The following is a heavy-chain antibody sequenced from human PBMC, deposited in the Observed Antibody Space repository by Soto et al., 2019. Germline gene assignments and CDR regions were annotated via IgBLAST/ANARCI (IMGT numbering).Heavy chain of an antibody. J-gene: IGHJ4*02. CDR3: AGEPEDLISNFDY. V-gene: IGHV3-21*06. Sequence: EVQLVESGGGLVKPGGSLRLSCAASGFTFTRYSMNWVRQAPGKGLELVSSISRTTNYIYYGDSIKGRCTISSDNGKNPLYLQVHRLRAEHTAVYYCAGEPEDLISNFDYCGQGTLVTVSS. CDR1: GFTFTRYS. CDR2: ISRTTNYI.